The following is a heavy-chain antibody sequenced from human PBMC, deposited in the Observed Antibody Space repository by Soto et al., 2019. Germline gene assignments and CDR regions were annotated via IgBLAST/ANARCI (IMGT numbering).Heavy chain of an antibody. D-gene: IGHD6-19*01. Sequence: GGSLRLSCAASGFTFSSYGMHWVRQAPGKGLEWVAVIWYDGSNKYYADSVKGRFTISRDNSKNTLYLQMNSLRAEDTAVYYCARESSGWYYYYGMDVWGQGTTVTVSS. CDR3: ARESSGWYYYYGMDV. V-gene: IGHV3-33*01. CDR2: IWYDGSNK. CDR1: GFTFSSYG. J-gene: IGHJ6*02.